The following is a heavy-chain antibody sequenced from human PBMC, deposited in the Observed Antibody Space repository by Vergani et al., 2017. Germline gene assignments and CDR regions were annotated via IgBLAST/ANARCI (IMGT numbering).Heavy chain of an antibody. Sequence: EGQLVESGGDWVQRGGSLRLSCAASGFISSSYWMSWVRQAPGKGLEWVANVNQDGSEKYYVDSVRGRLTISRDNAKNSIYLQMYSLRAEDTAVYFCVRVPLIRRGSGNYGINNYHGMGVLGQGTTVIVSS. CDR2: VNQDGSEK. V-gene: IGHV3-7*01. J-gene: IGHJ6*01. D-gene: IGHD3-10*01. CDR1: GFISSSYW. CDR3: VRVPLIRRGSGNYGINNYHGMGV.